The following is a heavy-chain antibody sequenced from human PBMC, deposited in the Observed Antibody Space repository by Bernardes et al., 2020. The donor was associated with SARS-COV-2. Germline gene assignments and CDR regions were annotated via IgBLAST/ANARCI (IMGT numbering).Heavy chain of an antibody. D-gene: IGHD6-19*01. J-gene: IGHJ6*02. Sequence: GESLKISCKGSGYSFTSYWIGWVRQMPGQGLEWMGIIYPGDSDTRYSPSFQGQVTISADKSISTAYLQWSSLKASDTAMYYCARMTHGYSSGFYYYYGMDGWGQGTTVIVSS. V-gene: IGHV5-51*01. CDR2: IYPGDSDT. CDR1: GYSFTSYW. CDR3: ARMTHGYSSGFYYYYGMDG.